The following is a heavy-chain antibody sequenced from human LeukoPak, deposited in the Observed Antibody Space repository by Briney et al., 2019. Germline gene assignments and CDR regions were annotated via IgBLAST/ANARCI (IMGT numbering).Heavy chain of an antibody. Sequence: GGSLRLSCAASGFTFSSYSMNWVRQAPGKGLEWVSSISSGSSYIYYADSVKGRFTISRDNAKNSLYLQMNSLRAEDTAVYYCARDGRDTAMVRAWYYGMDVWGQGTTVTVSS. CDR1: GFTFSSYS. CDR3: ARDGRDTAMVRAWYYGMDV. J-gene: IGHJ6*02. CDR2: ISSGSSYI. D-gene: IGHD5-18*01. V-gene: IGHV3-21*01.